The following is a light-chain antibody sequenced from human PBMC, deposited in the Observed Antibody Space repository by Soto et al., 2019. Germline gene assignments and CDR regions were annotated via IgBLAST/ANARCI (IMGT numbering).Light chain of an antibody. Sequence: QSVLTQPPSVSGAPGQRVTISCTGSSSNIGAGYEVHWYQQLPRTPPKLLIYGNSNRPSGVPDRFSGSKSGTSASLAITGLQAEDEADYYCQSYDNSLSGMVFGGGTKVTVL. V-gene: IGLV1-40*01. CDR1: SSNIGAGYE. CDR2: GNS. CDR3: QSYDNSLSGMV. J-gene: IGLJ2*01.